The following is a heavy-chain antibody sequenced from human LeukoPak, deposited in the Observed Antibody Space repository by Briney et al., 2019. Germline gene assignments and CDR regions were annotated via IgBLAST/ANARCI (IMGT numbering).Heavy chain of an antibody. Sequence: ASVKVSCKASGYTFTGYDINWVRQATGQGLEWMGWMNPNSGNTGHAQKFQGRVTMTRNTSISTAYMELSSLRSEDTAVYYCSRGPVVPDAFDIWGQGTMVTVSS. J-gene: IGHJ3*02. D-gene: IGHD2-2*01. CDR3: SRGPVVPDAFDI. CDR1: GYTFTGYD. V-gene: IGHV1-8*01. CDR2: MNPNSGNT.